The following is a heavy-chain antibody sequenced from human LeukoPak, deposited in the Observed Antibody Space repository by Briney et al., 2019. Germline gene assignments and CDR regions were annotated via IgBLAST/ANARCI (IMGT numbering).Heavy chain of an antibody. V-gene: IGHV3-23*01. D-gene: IGHD5-18*01. Sequence: TGGSLRLSCAASGFTFRNYAMTWVRQAPGKGLEWVSAISGSGGSTYYADSVKGRFTISRDNSKNTLYLQMNTLRPEDTAVYSCAKNGRGYSSDYFDYWGQGTLVTVSS. J-gene: IGHJ4*02. CDR1: GFTFRNYA. CDR3: AKNGRGYSSDYFDY. CDR2: ISGSGGST.